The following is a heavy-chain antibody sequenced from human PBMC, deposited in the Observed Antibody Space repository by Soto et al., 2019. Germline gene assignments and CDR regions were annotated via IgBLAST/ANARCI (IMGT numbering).Heavy chain of an antibody. CDR2: IYYSGIT. V-gene: IGHV4-30-4*01. Sequence: PSETLSLACTVSGGSISSGDYYGSWILQPPGKGLEWIVYIYYSGITYYNPSLKSRFTISVDTSKNQFSLKLSSVTAADTAVYYCARESVSGYYHGSFEAFDISGQGTMVTVSS. CDR3: ARESVSGYYHGSFEAFDI. D-gene: IGHD3-22*01. CDR1: GGSISSGDYY. J-gene: IGHJ3*02.